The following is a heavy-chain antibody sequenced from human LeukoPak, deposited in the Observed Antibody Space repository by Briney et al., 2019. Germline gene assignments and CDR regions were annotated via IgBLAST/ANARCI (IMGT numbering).Heavy chain of an antibody. CDR1: GYTFTSNY. V-gene: IGHV1-46*01. CDR2: ISPSGGST. Sequence: ASVKVSCTAFGYTFTSNYMHWVRQAPGQGPEWMGVISPSGGSTTYAQKFQGRVTLTRDMSTSTDYLELSSLRSEDTAVYYCARDGGRWLTYFDYWGQGTLVTVSS. J-gene: IGHJ4*02. CDR3: ARDGGRWLTYFDY. D-gene: IGHD5-24*01.